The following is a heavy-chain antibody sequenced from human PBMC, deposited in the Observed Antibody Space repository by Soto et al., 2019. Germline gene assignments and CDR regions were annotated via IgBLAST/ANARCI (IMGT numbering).Heavy chain of an antibody. J-gene: IGHJ6*02. Sequence: GGSLRLSCIASGFTFRNYAMAWVRQAPGEDLEWVSAIGTSGTPTLYADSVKSRFSISRDDSRNTVSLQMNSLGVEDTATYYCTRILWSSRRDALDIWGQGTRVTVSS. CDR3: TRILWSSRRDALDI. CDR1: GFTFRNYA. D-gene: IGHD2-21*01. CDR2: IGTSGTPT. V-gene: IGHV3-23*01.